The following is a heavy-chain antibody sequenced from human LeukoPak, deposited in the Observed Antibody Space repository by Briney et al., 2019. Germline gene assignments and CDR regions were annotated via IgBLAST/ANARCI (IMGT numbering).Heavy chain of an antibody. J-gene: IGHJ4*02. CDR2: TYYRSKWYN. CDR3: ARESDYYDSSGYYHSHFDY. CDR1: GDSVSSNSAA. D-gene: IGHD3-22*01. V-gene: IGHV6-1*01. Sequence: SQTLSLTCAIFGDSVSSNSAAWNWIRQSPSRGLEWLGRTYYRSKWYNDYAVSVKSRITINPDTSKNQFSLQLNSVTPEDTAVYYCARESDYYDSSGYYHSHFDYWGQGTLVTVSS.